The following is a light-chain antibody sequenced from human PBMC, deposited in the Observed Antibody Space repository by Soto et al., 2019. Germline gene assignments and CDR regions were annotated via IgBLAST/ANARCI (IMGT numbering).Light chain of an antibody. J-gene: IGKJ1*01. V-gene: IGKV3-15*01. CDR1: QSVSSN. CDR3: QQYNNWPWT. CDR2: DTS. Sequence: EIVMTQSPATLSLSPGERATLSCRASQSVSSNLVWYLQKPGQAPRLLIYDTSTRATNVPARFSGSGSETEFTLTISGLQSEDFAVYYCQQYNNWPWTFGQGTKVDIK.